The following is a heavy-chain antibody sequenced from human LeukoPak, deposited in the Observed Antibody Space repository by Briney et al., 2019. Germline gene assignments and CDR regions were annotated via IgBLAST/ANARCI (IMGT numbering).Heavy chain of an antibody. J-gene: IGHJ4*02. CDR3: ARVYLERLTAGYFDH. V-gene: IGHV3-21*01. CDR2: ISSSSSYI. D-gene: IGHD2-8*01. CDR1: GFTFNHYT. Sequence: GGSLRLSCGASGFTFNHYTMNWVRQAPGKGLEWVASISSSSSYIYYADSVKGRFTISRDNSKNTLYLQMNSLRDEDSAAYYCARVYLERLTAGYFDHWGQGTWVTVS.